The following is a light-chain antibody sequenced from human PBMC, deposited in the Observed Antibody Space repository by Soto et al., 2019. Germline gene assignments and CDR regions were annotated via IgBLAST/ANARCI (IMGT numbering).Light chain of an antibody. CDR3: QQYGSSPYT. J-gene: IGKJ2*01. CDR2: GAS. V-gene: IGKV3-20*01. Sequence: EIELTQSPGTLSLSPGDRATISCRASQSVSSSYLAWYQQKPGQAHRLIIYGASDRATVLPDMFSGSWSGTDFTLIISRLEHDDFAVYYCQQYGSSPYTFGQGTKLEIK. CDR1: QSVSSSY.